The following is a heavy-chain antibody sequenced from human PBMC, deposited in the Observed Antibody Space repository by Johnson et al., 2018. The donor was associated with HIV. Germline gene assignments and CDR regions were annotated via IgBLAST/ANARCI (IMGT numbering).Heavy chain of an antibody. J-gene: IGHJ3*02. CDR2: IKQDGSEK. CDR3: ARCRDAYTLLSAFDI. V-gene: IGHV3-7*01. CDR1: GFTFSSYW. D-gene: IGHD5-24*01. Sequence: VQLVESGGGLVQPGGSLRLSCAASGFTFSSYWMSWVRQAPGKGLEWVANIKQDGSEKHYVDSVKGRFPISRDNSKNTLYLQMGSLRAEDMAVYFCARCRDAYTLLSAFDIWGQGTMVTVSS.